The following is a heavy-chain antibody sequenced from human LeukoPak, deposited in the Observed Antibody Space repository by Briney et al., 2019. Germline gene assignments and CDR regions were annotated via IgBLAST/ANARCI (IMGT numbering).Heavy chain of an antibody. J-gene: IGHJ3*02. CDR3: ARSDDYYDSSGIDAFDI. V-gene: IGHV1-46*01. Sequence: ASVKVSCKASGYTFTSYYMHWVRQAPGQGLEWMGIINPSGGSTSYAQKFQGRVTMTRDTSTSTVYMELSSLRSEDTAVYYCARSDDYYDSSGIDAFDIWGQGTMVIVSS. CDR2: INPSGGST. D-gene: IGHD3-22*01. CDR1: GYTFTSYY.